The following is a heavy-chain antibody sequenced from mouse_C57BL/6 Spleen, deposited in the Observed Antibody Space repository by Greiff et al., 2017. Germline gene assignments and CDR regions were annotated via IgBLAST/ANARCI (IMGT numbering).Heavy chain of an antibody. V-gene: IGHV1-76*01. J-gene: IGHJ4*01. CDR2: IYPGSGNT. Sequence: QVQLQQSGAELVRPGASVKLSCKASGYTFTDYSINWVKQRPGQGLEWIAKIYPGSGNTYYNEKFKGKATLTAEKSSSTAYMQLSSLTSEDSAVYFCAREGYGNLYAMDYWGQGTSVTVSS. D-gene: IGHD2-1*01. CDR3: AREGYGNLYAMDY. CDR1: GYTFTDYS.